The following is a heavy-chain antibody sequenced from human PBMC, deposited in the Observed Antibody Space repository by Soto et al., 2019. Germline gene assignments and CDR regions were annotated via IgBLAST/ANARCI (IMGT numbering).Heavy chain of an antibody. J-gene: IGHJ4*02. V-gene: IGHV4-31*03. CDR2: IYYSGST. CDR3: ASESPSSSWDLHFDY. D-gene: IGHD6-13*01. Sequence: QVQLQESGPGLVKPSQTLSLTCTVSGGSISSGGYYWSWIRQHPGKGLEWIGYIYYSGSTYYNPSLKSRVTISVDTSKNQCSLKLSSVTAADTAVYYCASESPSSSWDLHFDYWGQGTLVTVSS. CDR1: GGSISSGGYY.